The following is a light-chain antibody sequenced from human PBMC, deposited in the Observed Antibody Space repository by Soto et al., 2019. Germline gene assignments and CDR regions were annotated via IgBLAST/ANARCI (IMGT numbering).Light chain of an antibody. CDR3: SSYTSSSTLYV. CDR1: SSDVGGYNY. CDR2: EFS. V-gene: IGLV2-14*01. J-gene: IGLJ1*01. Sequence: QSALTQPASVSGSPGQSITISCTGTSSDVGGYNYFSWYQQHPGKAPKLIIYEFSNRPSGVSNRFSGSKSGDTASLTISGLHAEDEADYYCSSYTSSSTLYVFGTGTKVTVL.